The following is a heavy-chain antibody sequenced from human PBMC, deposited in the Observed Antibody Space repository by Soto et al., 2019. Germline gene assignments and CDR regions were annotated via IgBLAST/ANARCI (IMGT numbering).Heavy chain of an antibody. J-gene: IGHJ5*02. CDR3: ARDTHSAVGLSDT. V-gene: IGHV1-69*17. Sequence: QVQLVQSGAEVKKPGSSVKVACKASGGTSRSLSITWVRQAPGQGLEWMGGTTPLFGIPNYPQKFQGRLTITADKSTGTAYLELSSLRSEDTAVYYCARDTHSAVGLSDTCCRGTLVTVSS. CDR1: GGTSRSLS. D-gene: IGHD2-21*01. CDR2: TTPLFGIP.